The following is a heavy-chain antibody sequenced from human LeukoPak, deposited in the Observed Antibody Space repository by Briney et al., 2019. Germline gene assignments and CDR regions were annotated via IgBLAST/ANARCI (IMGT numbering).Heavy chain of an antibody. Sequence: ASVNVSCKASGYTFTGYYMHWVRQAPGQGLEWMGWINPNSGGTNYAQKFQGRVTMTRDTSISTAYMELSRLRSDDTAVYYCAREEYWYYYDSSGYTYWGQGTLVTVSS. CDR2: INPNSGGT. J-gene: IGHJ4*02. D-gene: IGHD3-22*01. CDR3: AREEYWYYYDSSGYTY. V-gene: IGHV1-2*02. CDR1: GYTFTGYY.